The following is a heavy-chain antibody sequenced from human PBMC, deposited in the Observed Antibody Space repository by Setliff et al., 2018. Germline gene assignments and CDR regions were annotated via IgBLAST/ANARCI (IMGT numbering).Heavy chain of an antibody. CDR3: ARHKSNGSGSYPSLYMDV. D-gene: IGHD3-10*01. J-gene: IGHJ6*03. Sequence: PSETLSLTCRVSGGSISSGNYYWGLIRQPPGKGLEWVATIYYSGSTYSNPSLKSRLIISVDAPDNQFSVKLSSVTAADTAVYYCARHKSNGSGSYPSLYMDVWCKGIMVTVSS. CDR1: GGSISSGNYY. CDR2: IYYSGST. V-gene: IGHV4-39*01.